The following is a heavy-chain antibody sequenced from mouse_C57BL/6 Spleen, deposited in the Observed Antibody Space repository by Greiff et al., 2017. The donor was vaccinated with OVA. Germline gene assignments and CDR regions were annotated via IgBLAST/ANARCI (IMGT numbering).Heavy chain of an antibody. V-gene: IGHV1-15*01. CDR2: IDPETGGT. D-gene: IGHD3-2*02. Sequence: QVQLQQSGAELVRPGASVTLSCKASGYTFTDYEMHWVKQTPVHGLEWIGAIDPETGGTAYNQKFKGKAILTADKSSSTAYMALRSLTSEDSAVYYCTRLRLRSYAMDYWGQGTSVTVSS. CDR3: TRLRLRSYAMDY. J-gene: IGHJ4*01. CDR1: GYTFTDYE.